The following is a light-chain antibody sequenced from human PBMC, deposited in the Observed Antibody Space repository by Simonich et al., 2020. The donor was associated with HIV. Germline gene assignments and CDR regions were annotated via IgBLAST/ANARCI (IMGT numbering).Light chain of an antibody. V-gene: IGLV1-47*01. CDR1: RSNIGSNY. CDR2: RNN. CDR3: AAWDDSLSGWV. J-gene: IGLJ2*01. Sequence: QSELTQPSSASGTPGQRVTISCSGSRSNIGSNYVYWYKQLPGTAPKLLIYRNNKLPSGVPDRFSGSKSGTSASLAISGLRSEDEADYYCAAWDDSLSGWVFGGGTKLTVL.